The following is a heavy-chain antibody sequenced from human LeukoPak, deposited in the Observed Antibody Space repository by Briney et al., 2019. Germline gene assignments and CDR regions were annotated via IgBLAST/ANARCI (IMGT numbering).Heavy chain of an antibody. J-gene: IGHJ4*02. CDR3: ARHVMMGGSYEIDY. Sequence: SETLSLTCTVSGGSISSSSYYWSWIRQPPGKGLEWIGSIYYSGSTYYNPSLKSRVTISVDTSKSQFSLKLSSVTAADTAVYYCARHVMMGGSYEIDYWGQGTLVTVSS. CDR2: IYYSGST. CDR1: GGSISSSSYY. D-gene: IGHD1-26*01. V-gene: IGHV4-39*01.